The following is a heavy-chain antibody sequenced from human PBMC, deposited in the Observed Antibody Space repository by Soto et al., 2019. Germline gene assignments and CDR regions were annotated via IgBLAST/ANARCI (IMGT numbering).Heavy chain of an antibody. CDR3: TRGPAVGGYCSGGSCY. D-gene: IGHD2-15*01. Sequence: EVQLVESGGGLVKPGGSLRLSCAVSGLSFYDAWSSWVRQAPGQGPEWIGRIRSKRVGATIDYAAPVKGRFTISRDDSQNTVSLQMNILKNEDTAVYYCTRGPAVGGYCSGGSCYWGRGTLVTVSS. CDR1: GLSFYDAW. V-gene: IGHV3-15*01. CDR2: IRSKRVGATI. J-gene: IGHJ4*02.